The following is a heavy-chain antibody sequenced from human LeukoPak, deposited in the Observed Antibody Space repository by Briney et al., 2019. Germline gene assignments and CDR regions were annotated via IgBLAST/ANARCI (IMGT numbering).Heavy chain of an antibody. Sequence: SETLSLTCTVSGGSVSSGSYYWSWIRQPPGKGLEWIGYLYYSGSTNYNPSLKSRVTISVDTSKNQFSLKLSSVTAADTAVYYCARAPVPAATGGFDYWGQGTLVTVSS. D-gene: IGHD2-2*01. CDR2: LYYSGST. CDR3: ARAPVPAATGGFDY. V-gene: IGHV4-61*01. CDR1: GGSVSSGSYY. J-gene: IGHJ4*02.